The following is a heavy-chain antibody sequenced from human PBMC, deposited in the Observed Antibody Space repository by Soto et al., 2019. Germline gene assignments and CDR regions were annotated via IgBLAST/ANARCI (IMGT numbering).Heavy chain of an antibody. D-gene: IGHD6-25*01. Sequence: ASVKVSCKASGYTFTNYVIHWVRQAPGQGLEWMGWISPLKGNTKYAQKVQGRVSVTTDTSTNTVCMELSGLTYDHTAHYDCARSGEHPFGFWRQGTLVAVSS. CDR3: ARSGEHPFGF. V-gene: IGHV1-18*01. CDR1: GYTFTNYV. J-gene: IGHJ4*02. CDR2: ISPLKGNT.